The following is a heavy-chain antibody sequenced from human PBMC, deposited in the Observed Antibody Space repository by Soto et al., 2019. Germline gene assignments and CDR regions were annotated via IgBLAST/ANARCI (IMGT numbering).Heavy chain of an antibody. CDR2: ISANGQGI. Sequence: EVQLLESGGGLVQPGGSLRLSCATSGFTFSINPLSWVRQAPGKGLEWVSAISANGQGIYYADSVRGRFSISRDNSRNTVFLHMDSLRAEDTAVYYCVKDRDYPRDQFHYWGQGTLVTVSS. CDR1: GFTFSINP. J-gene: IGHJ4*02. CDR3: VKDRDYPRDQFHY. V-gene: IGHV3-23*01. D-gene: IGHD2-2*01.